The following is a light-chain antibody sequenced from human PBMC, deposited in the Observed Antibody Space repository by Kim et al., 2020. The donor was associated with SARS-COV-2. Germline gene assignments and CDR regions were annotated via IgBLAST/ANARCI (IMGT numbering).Light chain of an antibody. V-gene: IGLV6-57*04. CDR1: SGSIASNY. CDR2: EDN. J-gene: IGLJ2*01. Sequence: NFMLTQPHSVSESPGKTVTTSCTRSSGSIASNYVQWYQQRPGSAPTTVIYEDNQRPSGVPDRFSGSIDSSSNSASLTISGLKTEDEADYYCQSYDSSNLVFGGGTQLTVL. CDR3: QSYDSSNLV.